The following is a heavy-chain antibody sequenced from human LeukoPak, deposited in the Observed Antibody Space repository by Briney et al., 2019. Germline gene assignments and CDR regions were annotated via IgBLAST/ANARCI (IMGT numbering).Heavy chain of an antibody. J-gene: IGHJ4*02. V-gene: IGHV3-23*01. CDR2: ISGSDSRT. CDR1: GFTFSNYA. D-gene: IGHD3-22*01. Sequence: GGSLRLSCAASGFTFSNYAMTWVRQAPGKGLEWVSLISGSDSRTYHADSVKGRFTISRDNSKSTLYLQMDSLRAEDTAVYYCAKARFPKGYDSSGGFDYWGQGTLVTVSS. CDR3: AKARFPKGYDSSGGFDY.